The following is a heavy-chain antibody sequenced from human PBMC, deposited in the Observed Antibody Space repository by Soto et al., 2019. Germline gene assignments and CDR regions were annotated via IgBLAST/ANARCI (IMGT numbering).Heavy chain of an antibody. J-gene: IGHJ3*02. CDR3: ARHRDYSTYFDAFDI. D-gene: IGHD4-4*01. CDR2: IDPSDSYT. V-gene: IGHV5-10-1*01. Sequence: PWVTRPISCNGSGYSFTIYWISWVRQIPGKGLEWMGRIDPSDSYTNYSPSFQGHVTISADKSISTAYLQWSSLKASDTAMYYCARHRDYSTYFDAFDIWGQGTMVTVSS. CDR1: GYSFTIYW.